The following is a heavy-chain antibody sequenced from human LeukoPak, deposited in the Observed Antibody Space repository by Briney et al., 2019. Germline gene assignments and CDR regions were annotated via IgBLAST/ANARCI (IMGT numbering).Heavy chain of an antibody. Sequence: SETLSLTCTVSGGSISSYYWSWIRQPAGKGLEWIGRIYTSGSTNYNPSLKSRVTMSVDTSKNQFSLKLSSVTAADTAVYYCARGGYDYVWGSYRPFDYWGQGTLVTVSS. CDR2: IYTSGST. CDR1: GGSISSYY. V-gene: IGHV4-4*07. CDR3: ARGGYDYVWGSYRPFDY. D-gene: IGHD3-16*02. J-gene: IGHJ4*02.